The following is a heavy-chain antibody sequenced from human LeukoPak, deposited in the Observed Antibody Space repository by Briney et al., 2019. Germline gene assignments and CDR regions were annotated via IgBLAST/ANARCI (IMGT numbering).Heavy chain of an antibody. V-gene: IGHV3-21*01. D-gene: IGHD1-26*01. CDR2: ISSSSSYI. CDR3: ARGSFGRGGSYSH. Sequence: GGSLRLSCAVSGYTVSVYFMTWVRQAPGKGLEWVSSISSSSSYIYYADSVKGRFTISRDNAKNSLYLQMNSLRAEDTAVYYCARGSFGRGGSYSHWGQGTLVTVSS. J-gene: IGHJ4*02. CDR1: GYTVSVYF.